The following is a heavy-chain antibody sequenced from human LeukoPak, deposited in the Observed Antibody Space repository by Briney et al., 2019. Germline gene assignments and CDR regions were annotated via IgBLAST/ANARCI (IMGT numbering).Heavy chain of an antibody. CDR1: GFTFSNYA. Sequence: GGSLRLSCAASGFTFSNYAMTWVRQAPGKGLEWVSTLGGTGYTTYYADSVKGRFTISRDNSKNTLYLQMNSLRAEDTALYYCAKGRTVTTVVDQWGQGTLVIVSS. J-gene: IGHJ4*02. CDR2: LGGTGYTT. CDR3: AKGRTVTTVVDQ. V-gene: IGHV3-23*01. D-gene: IGHD4-17*01.